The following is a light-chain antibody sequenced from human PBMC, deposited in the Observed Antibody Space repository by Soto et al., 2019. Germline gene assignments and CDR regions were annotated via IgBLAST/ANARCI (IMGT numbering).Light chain of an antibody. Sequence: EIVMTQSPATLSVSPGERATLSCRASQTVSSNLAWYQQKPGQAPRLLIYGASTRATGIPARFSGSGSGTEFTLTISSLQSEDFAVSSCQKYNNWPPWTFGQGTKVEIK. J-gene: IGKJ1*01. CDR2: GAS. V-gene: IGKV3-15*01. CDR1: QTVSSN. CDR3: QKYNNWPPWT.